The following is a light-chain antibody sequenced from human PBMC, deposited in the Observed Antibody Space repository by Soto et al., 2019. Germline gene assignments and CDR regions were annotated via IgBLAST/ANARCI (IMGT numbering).Light chain of an antibody. CDR2: DAS. J-gene: IGKJ2*01. CDR1: QSVTSNY. V-gene: IGKV3-20*01. Sequence: EIVLTQSPGTLSLSPGERATLSCRASQSVTSNYLIWYQQKPSQAPRPLIYDASNWDTGIPDRFSGSGSGTDFTLTISRLEPEDFAVYYCQQYGSSPFTFGQGTKLEIK. CDR3: QQYGSSPFT.